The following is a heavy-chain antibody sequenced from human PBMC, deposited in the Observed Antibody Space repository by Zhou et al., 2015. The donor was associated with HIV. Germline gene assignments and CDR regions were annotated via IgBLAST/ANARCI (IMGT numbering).Heavy chain of an antibody. V-gene: IGHV1-69*01. CDR1: GGTFSSYA. CDR3: ARGSSSWYKRGVDWFDP. CDR2: IIPIFGTA. D-gene: IGHD6-13*01. Sequence: QVQLVQSGAEVKKPGSSVKVSCKASGGTFSSYAISWVRQAPGQGLEWMGGIIPIFGTANYAQKFQGRVTITADESTSTAYMELSSLRSEDTAVYYCARGSSSWYKRGVDWFDPWGQGTLVTVSS. J-gene: IGHJ5*02.